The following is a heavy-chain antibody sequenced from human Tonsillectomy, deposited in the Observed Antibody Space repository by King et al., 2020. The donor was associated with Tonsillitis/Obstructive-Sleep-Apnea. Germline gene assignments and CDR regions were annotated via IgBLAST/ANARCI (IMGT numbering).Heavy chain of an antibody. D-gene: IGHD3-3*01. Sequence: VQLVESGGGLVQPGGSLRLSCAASEFTFSSDNMNWVRQAPGKGLEWISYISSSSSTIYYADSVKGRFTISRDNAKNSLYLQMNSLRDEDTAVYYCARAIFGVVPYYFDYWGPGTLVTVSS. CDR1: EFTFSSDN. V-gene: IGHV3-48*02. CDR2: ISSSSSTI. CDR3: ARAIFGVVPYYFDY. J-gene: IGHJ4*02.